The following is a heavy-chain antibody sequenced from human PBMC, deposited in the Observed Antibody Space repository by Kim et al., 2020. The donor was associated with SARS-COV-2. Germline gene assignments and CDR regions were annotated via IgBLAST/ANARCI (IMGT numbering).Heavy chain of an antibody. CDR3: VREPAS. CDR1: GFSFSDYY. Sequence: GGSLRLSCAASGFSFSDYYMNWIRQAPGKGLAWVAYINSDGSSTEYADSVNGRFTISSDNANKSLSLQMNRLTPEDTAVYYCVREPASWGQGTLVTVSS. CDR2: INSDGSST. J-gene: IGHJ5*02. V-gene: IGHV3-11*01.